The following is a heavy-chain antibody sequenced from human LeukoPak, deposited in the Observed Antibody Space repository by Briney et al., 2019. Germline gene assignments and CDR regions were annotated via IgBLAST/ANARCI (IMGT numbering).Heavy chain of an antibody. V-gene: IGHV3-7*01. CDR2: IKQDGSEK. CDR3: ARDHPRMDWFDP. J-gene: IGHJ5*02. CDR1: GFTFSSYW. Sequence: GGSLRLSCAASGFTFSSYWMGWVRQVPGKGLEWVANIKQDGSEKYYVDSVKGRFTISRDNAKNSLYLQMNSLRAEDTAVYYCARDHPRMDWFDPWGQGTLVTVSS.